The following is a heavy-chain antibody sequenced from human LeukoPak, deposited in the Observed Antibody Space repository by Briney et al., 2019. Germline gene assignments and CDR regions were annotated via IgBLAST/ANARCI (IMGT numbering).Heavy chain of an antibody. V-gene: IGHV3-74*01. CDR3: AKDQRWESPHYLDS. J-gene: IGHJ4*02. CDR1: GFIFGNYR. CDR2: INSDGSGT. Sequence: GGSLRLSCATSGFIFGNYRMHWVRQAPGKGLVWVSRINSDGSGTGYAESVKGRFTISRDNAKNTLYVQMNSLRDEDTAVYYCAKDQRWESPHYLDSWGQGTLVTVSS. D-gene: IGHD1-26*01.